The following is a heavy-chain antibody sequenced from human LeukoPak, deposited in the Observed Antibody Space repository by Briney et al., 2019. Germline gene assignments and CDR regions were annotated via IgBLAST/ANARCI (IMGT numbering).Heavy chain of an antibody. CDR2: IKSSGSSI. CDR3: ARASITMGRGELIYYFDY. V-gene: IGHV3-48*03. Sequence: PGGSLRLSCATSGFTFGYYEMNWVRQAPGKGLEWVSYIKSSGSSIYYADSVKGRFTISRDNAKNSLYLQMNSLRAEDTAVYYCARASITMGRGELIYYFDYWGQGTLVTVSS. D-gene: IGHD3-10*01. CDR1: GFTFGYYE. J-gene: IGHJ4*02.